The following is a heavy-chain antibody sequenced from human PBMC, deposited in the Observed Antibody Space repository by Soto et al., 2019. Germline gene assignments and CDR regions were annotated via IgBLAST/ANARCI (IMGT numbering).Heavy chain of an antibody. CDR1: GFTFSSYW. J-gene: IGHJ5*02. CDR2: IKQDGSEK. Sequence: GGSLRLSCAASGFTFSSYWMSWVRQAPGKGLEWVANIKQDGSEKDYVDSVKGRFTISRDNAKNSLYLQMNSLRAEDTAVYYCARDRIWAAAGKNWFDPWGQGTLVTVSS. D-gene: IGHD6-13*01. CDR3: ARDRIWAAAGKNWFDP. V-gene: IGHV3-7*03.